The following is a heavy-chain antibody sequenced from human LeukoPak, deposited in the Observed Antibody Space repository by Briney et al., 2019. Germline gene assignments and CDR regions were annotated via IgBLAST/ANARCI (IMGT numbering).Heavy chain of an antibody. CDR2: LYSGGST. V-gene: IGHV3-66*01. J-gene: IGHJ4*02. CDR1: GFILSSNY. D-gene: IGHD3-10*01. CDR3: TRAGQWTYGFQDY. Sequence: GGSLRLSCAASGFILSSNYMNWVRQAPGKWLEWVSILYSGGSTYYADSVKGRFTISRDDSKDTLFLQMNSLRAEDTAVYYCTRAGQWTYGFQDYWGQGTLVTVSS.